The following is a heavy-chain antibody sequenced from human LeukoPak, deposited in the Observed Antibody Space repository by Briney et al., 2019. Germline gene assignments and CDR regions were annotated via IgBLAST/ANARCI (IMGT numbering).Heavy chain of an antibody. D-gene: IGHD5-24*01. CDR2: IIPIFGTA. Sequence: ASVKVSCKASGGTFSSYAISWVRQAPGQGLEWMGGIIPIFGTANYAQKFQGRVTITTDESTSTAYMELSSLRSEDTAVYYCARPLSTAEMATILGLDYYYGMDVWGQGTTVTVSS. J-gene: IGHJ6*02. CDR3: ARPLSTAEMATILGLDYYYGMDV. V-gene: IGHV1-69*05. CDR1: GGTFSSYA.